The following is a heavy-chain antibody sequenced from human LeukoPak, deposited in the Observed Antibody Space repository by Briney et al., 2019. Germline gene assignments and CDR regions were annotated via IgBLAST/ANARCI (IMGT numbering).Heavy chain of an antibody. CDR1: GYTFTSYG. D-gene: IGHD2-2*01. V-gene: IGHV1-18*01. J-gene: IGHJ4*02. Sequence: ASVKVSCKASGYTFTSYGISWVRQAPGQGLEWMGWISAYNGNTNYAQKLQGRVTMTTDTSTSTAYMELRSLRSDDTAVYYCARAADCSSTSCQNFDYWGQGTLVTVSS. CDR3: ARAADCSSTSCQNFDY. CDR2: ISAYNGNT.